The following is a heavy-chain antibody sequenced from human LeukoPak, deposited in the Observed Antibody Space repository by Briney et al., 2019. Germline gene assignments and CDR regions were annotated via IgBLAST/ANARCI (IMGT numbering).Heavy chain of an antibody. J-gene: IGHJ4*02. CDR1: GFIFSDHW. CDR3: ARNFAIDY. Sequence: GGSLRLSCAASGFIFSDHWMTWVRQAPGKGLEWVANIKQDGSEKYYVDSVKGRFTISRDNAKNSLYLQMNSLRAEDTAVYYCARNFAIDYWGQGTLVTVSS. V-gene: IGHV3-7*01. D-gene: IGHD3-9*01. CDR2: IKQDGSEK.